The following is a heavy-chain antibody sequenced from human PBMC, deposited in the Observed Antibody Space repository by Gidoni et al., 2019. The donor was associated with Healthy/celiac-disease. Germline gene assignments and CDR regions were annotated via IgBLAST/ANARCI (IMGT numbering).Heavy chain of an antibody. CDR3: ARHKGYYGSGSSPYYFDY. CDR2: IYYSGST. Sequence: QLQLQESGPGLVKPSETLSLTCTVSGGSISSSSYYWGWIRQPPGKGLEWIGSIYYSGSTYYNPSLKSRVTISVDTSKNQFSLKLRSVTAADTAVYYCARHKGYYGSGSSPYYFDYWGQGTLVTVSS. CDR1: GGSISSSSYY. V-gene: IGHV4-39*01. D-gene: IGHD3-10*01. J-gene: IGHJ4*02.